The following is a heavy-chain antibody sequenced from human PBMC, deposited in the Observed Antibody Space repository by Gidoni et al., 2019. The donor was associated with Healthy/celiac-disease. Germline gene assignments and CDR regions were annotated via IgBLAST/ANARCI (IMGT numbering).Heavy chain of an antibody. J-gene: IGHJ4*02. CDR3: ARLRHCSSTSCDNFDY. D-gene: IGHD2-2*02. V-gene: IGHV5-51*01. Sequence: EVQLVQSGAEVKKPGESLKISCKGSAYSFTSYWIGWVRQMPGKGLEWMGISYPGDSDTRYSPSFQGQVTISADKSISTAYLQWSSLKASDTAMYYCARLRHCSSTSCDNFDYWGQGTLVTVSS. CDR2: SYPGDSDT. CDR1: AYSFTSYW.